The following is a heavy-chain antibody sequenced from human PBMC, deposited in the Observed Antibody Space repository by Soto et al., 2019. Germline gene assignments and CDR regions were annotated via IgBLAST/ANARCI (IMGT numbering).Heavy chain of an antibody. V-gene: IGHV5-51*01. J-gene: IGHJ4*02. CDR3: ARGDLGGDYDHLEIDY. CDR1: GYSFTSYW. Sequence: GESLKISCKGSGYSFTSYWIGWVRQMPGKGLEWMGIIYPGDSDTRYSPSFQGQVTISADKSISTAYLQWSSLKASDTAMYYCARGDLGGDYDHLEIDYWGQGTLVTVSS. D-gene: IGHD4-17*01. CDR2: IYPGDSDT.